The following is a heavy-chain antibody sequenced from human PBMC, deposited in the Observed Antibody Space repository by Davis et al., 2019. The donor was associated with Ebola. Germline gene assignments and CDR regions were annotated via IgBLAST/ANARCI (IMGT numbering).Heavy chain of an antibody. D-gene: IGHD3-3*01. CDR2: INPNSGGT. Sequence: ASVKVSCKASGYTFTGYYMHWVRQAPGQGLEWMGWINPNSGGTNYAQKFQGRVTMTRDTSISTAYMELSRLRSDDTAVYYCARDLGRGLVTTRDYWGQGTLVTVSS. J-gene: IGHJ4*02. V-gene: IGHV1-2*02. CDR1: GYTFTGYY. CDR3: ARDLGRGLVTTRDY.